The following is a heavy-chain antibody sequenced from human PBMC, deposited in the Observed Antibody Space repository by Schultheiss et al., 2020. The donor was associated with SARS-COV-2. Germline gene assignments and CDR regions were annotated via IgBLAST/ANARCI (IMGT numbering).Heavy chain of an antibody. CDR3: ARGGGYSGVPLVDY. V-gene: IGHV1-2*02. Sequence: GESMKISCKASGYTFTSYGISWVRQAPGQGLEWMGWINPNSGGTNYAQKFQGRVTMTRDTSISTAYMELSRLRSDDTAVYYCARGGGYSGVPLVDYWGQGTLVTVSS. J-gene: IGHJ4*02. CDR2: INPNSGGT. D-gene: IGHD5-12*01. CDR1: GYTFTSYG.